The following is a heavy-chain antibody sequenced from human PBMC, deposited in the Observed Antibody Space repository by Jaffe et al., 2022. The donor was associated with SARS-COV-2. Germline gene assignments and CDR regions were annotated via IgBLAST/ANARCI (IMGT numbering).Heavy chain of an antibody. J-gene: IGHJ6*02. D-gene: IGHD6-13*01. V-gene: IGHV4-31*03. CDR3: ARAVCYIAAAGTLFYGMDV. CDR2: IYYSGST. CDR1: GGSISSGGYY. Sequence: QVQLQESGPGLVKPSQTLSLTCTVSGGSISSGGYYWSWIRQHPGKGLEWIGYIYYSGSTYYNPSLKSRVTISVDTSKNQFSLKLSSVTAADTAVYYCARAVCYIAAAGTLFYGMDVWGQGTTVTVSS.